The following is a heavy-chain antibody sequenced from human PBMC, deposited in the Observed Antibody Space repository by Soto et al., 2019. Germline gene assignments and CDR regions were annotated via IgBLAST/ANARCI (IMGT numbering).Heavy chain of an antibody. J-gene: IGHJ6*03. V-gene: IGHV3-53*04. CDR1: GFTVSSNY. CDR2: IYSGGST. D-gene: IGHD3-3*01. CDR3: TRSSRAIFGVVPTATYYYYYMDV. Sequence: GGSLRLSCAASGFTVSSNYMSWVRQAPGKGLEWVSVIYSGGSTYYADSVKGRFTISRHNSKNTLYLQMNSLRAEDTAVYYCTRSSRAIFGVVPTATYYYYYMDVWGKGTTVTVSS.